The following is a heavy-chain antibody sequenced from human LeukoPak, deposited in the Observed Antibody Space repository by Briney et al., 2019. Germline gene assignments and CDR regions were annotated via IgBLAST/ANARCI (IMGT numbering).Heavy chain of an antibody. V-gene: IGHV3-7*01. CDR1: GFTFSSFT. Sequence: GSLRLSCAASGFTFSSFTMNWVRQAPGKGLEWVASIKQDGSEKYYVDSVKGRFTISRDNAKNSLYLQMNSLRAEDTAVYYCARVASIAAAVYVADYYYYGMDVWGQGTTVTVSS. J-gene: IGHJ6*02. CDR3: ARVASIAAAVYVADYYYYGMDV. CDR2: IKQDGSEK. D-gene: IGHD6-13*01.